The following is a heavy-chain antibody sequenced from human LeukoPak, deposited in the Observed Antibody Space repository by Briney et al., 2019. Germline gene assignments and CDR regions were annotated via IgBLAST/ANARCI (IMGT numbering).Heavy chain of an antibody. V-gene: IGHV3-66*01. Sequence: GGSLRLSCAASEFSVGSNYMTWVRQAPGKGLEWVSLIYSGGSTYYADSVKGRFTISRDNSKNTLYLQMNSLRAEDTAVYYCARAGRGLRYFDWLTHDYWGQGTRVTVSS. J-gene: IGHJ4*02. CDR2: IYSGGST. D-gene: IGHD3-9*01. CDR3: ARAGRGLRYFDWLTHDY. CDR1: EFSVGSNY.